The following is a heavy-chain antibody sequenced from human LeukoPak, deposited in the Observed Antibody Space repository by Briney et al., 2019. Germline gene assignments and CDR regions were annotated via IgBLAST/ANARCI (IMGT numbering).Heavy chain of an antibody. CDR3: AKDLKRWQQLRWFDP. CDR1: GFTFSSYA. CDR2: ISGSGGST. D-gene: IGHD6-13*01. V-gene: IGHV3-23*01. J-gene: IGHJ5*02. Sequence: EGSLRLSCAASGFTFSSYAMSWVRQAPGKGLEWVSAISGSGGSTYYADSVKGRFTISRDNSKNTLYLQMNSLRAEDTAVYYCAKDLKRWQQLRWFDPWGQGTLVTVSS.